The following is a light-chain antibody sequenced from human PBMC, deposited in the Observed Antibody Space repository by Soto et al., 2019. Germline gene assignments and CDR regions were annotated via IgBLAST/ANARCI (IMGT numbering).Light chain of an antibody. Sequence: DIQMTQSQSSLSASVGDRVTITVRASQSISTYLNWYQQKPGKAPELLLYDASRLQSGVPSRFSGSGSGTDFTLTISSLQPEDFAAYYCQQIYSTPWTFGQGTKVDIK. V-gene: IGKV1-39*01. J-gene: IGKJ1*01. CDR3: QQIYSTPWT. CDR1: QSISTY. CDR2: DAS.